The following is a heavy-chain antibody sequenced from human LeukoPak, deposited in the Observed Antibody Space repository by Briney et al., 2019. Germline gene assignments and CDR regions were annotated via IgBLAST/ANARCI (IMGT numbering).Heavy chain of an antibody. Sequence: ESPKISRKGPRYSVTSYWIGRVRQMTRKSLEWMGIIYPGDSDTRYSPSFQGQVTISADKSISTAYLQWSSLKASDTAMYYCARLGDGYKHFDYWGQGTLVTVSS. CDR3: ARLGDGYKHFDY. D-gene: IGHD5-24*01. CDR2: IYPGDSDT. V-gene: IGHV5-51*01. J-gene: IGHJ4*02. CDR1: RYSVTSYW.